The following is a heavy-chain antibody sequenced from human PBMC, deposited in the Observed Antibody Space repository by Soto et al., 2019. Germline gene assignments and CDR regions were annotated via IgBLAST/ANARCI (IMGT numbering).Heavy chain of an antibody. CDR1: GGSISSSNW. Sequence: SETLSLTCAVSGGSISSSNWWSWVRQTPGKGLEWIGEIYHSGSTNYNPSLKSRVTISVDKSKNQFSLKLSSVTAADTAVYYCARRGYGSRWPNVYMDVWGKGTTVTVSS. J-gene: IGHJ6*03. V-gene: IGHV4-4*02. D-gene: IGHD6-13*01. CDR3: ARRGYGSRWPNVYMDV. CDR2: IYHSGST.